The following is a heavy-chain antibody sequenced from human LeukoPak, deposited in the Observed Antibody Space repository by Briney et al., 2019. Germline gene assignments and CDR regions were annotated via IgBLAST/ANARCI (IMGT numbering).Heavy chain of an antibody. J-gene: IGHJ4*02. V-gene: IGHV1-2*02. Sequence: ASVKVSCKASGYTFTGYCMHWVRQAPGQGLEWMGWINPNSGGTNYAQKFQGRVTMTRDTSISTAYMELGRLRSDDTAVYYCARDYYDSSGYYYPKDYWGQGTLVTVSS. CDR2: INPNSGGT. CDR3: ARDYYDSSGYYYPKDY. D-gene: IGHD3-22*01. CDR1: GYTFTGYC.